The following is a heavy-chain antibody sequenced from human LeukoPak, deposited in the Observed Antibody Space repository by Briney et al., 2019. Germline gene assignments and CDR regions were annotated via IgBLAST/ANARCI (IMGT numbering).Heavy chain of an antibody. J-gene: IGHJ6*04. D-gene: IGHD3-10*01. Sequence: GGSLRLSCATSGFTFNSYNMNWVRQAPGRGLEWVSYIRSGGITIYYEDSVKGRFTISRDNAKNSLYLHMNSLRVEDTAVYYCARVRGSSSSPPDVWGKGTTVIVAS. V-gene: IGHV3-48*01. CDR2: IRSGGITI. CDR1: GFTFNSYN. CDR3: ARVRGSSSSPPDV.